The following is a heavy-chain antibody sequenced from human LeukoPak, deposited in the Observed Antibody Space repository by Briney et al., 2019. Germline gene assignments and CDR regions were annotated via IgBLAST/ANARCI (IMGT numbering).Heavy chain of an antibody. D-gene: IGHD3-10*02. V-gene: IGHV3-48*03. CDR2: ISSSGSTI. CDR1: GFTFSSYE. Sequence: GGSLRLSCAASGFTFSSYEMNWVRQAPGKGLEWVPYISSSGSTIYYADSVKGRFTISRDNAKNSLYLQMNSLRAEDTAVYYCAELGITMIGDVWGKGTTVTISP. CDR3: AELGITMIGDV. J-gene: IGHJ6*04.